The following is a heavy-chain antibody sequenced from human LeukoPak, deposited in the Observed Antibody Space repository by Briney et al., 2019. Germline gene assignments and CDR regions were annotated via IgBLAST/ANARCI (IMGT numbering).Heavy chain of an antibody. CDR3: ARILKGNDELGYC. Sequence: GGSLRLSRAASGFTDSSNYKSGVRQAPGKGREWFSVIKSAGSTHYAASVKCTFTMSREHSKNTLYLQMNSLRAEETVVEYCARILKGNDELGYCWGQRSLVTV. CDR2: IKSAGST. J-gene: IGHJ4*01. V-gene: IGHV3-66*01. D-gene: IGHD1-1*01. CDR1: GFTDSSNY.